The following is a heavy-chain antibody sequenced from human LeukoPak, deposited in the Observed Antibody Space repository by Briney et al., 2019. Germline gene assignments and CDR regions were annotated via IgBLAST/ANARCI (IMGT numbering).Heavy chain of an antibody. V-gene: IGHV1-46*01. CDR3: ARRRWHNVGPYTF. J-gene: IGHJ4*02. CDR1: GYTFTSYY. D-gene: IGHD3-16*01. CDR2: INPSGGSK. Sequence: ASVKVSCKASGYTFTSYYMHWVRQAPGQGLEWMGIINPSGGSKSYEQKFQGRVSMNRDTSTSTVYMELSSLRSEDTAVYYCARRRWHNVGPYTFGGQGTLVTVSS.